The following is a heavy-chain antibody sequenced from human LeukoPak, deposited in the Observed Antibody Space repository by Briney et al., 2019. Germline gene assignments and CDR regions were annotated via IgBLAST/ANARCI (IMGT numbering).Heavy chain of an antibody. J-gene: IGHJ4*02. D-gene: IGHD5-24*01. Sequence: PGGSLRLSCAASGFSFTNAWMSWVRQAPGKGLEWVGRIKSKTDGATTDYAATVKGRFTISRDDSKNTLYLQMNSLRTEDTAVYYCTTELRWEALFETYYCGQGTLVTVSS. CDR3: TTELRWEALFETYY. CDR1: GFSFTNAW. CDR2: IKSKTDGATT. V-gene: IGHV3-15*01.